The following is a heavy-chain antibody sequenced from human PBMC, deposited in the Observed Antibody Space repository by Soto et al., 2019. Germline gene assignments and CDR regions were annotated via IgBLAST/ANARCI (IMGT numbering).Heavy chain of an antibody. D-gene: IGHD2-15*01. CDR1: GGSISSYY. Sequence: NPSETLSLTCTVSGGSISSYYWSWIRQPPGKGLEWIGYIYYSGSTNYNPSLKSRVTISVDTSKNQFSLKLSSVTAADTAVYYCARDRRYCSGGSCYPDAFDIWGQGTLVTV. J-gene: IGHJ3*02. V-gene: IGHV4-59*01. CDR3: ARDRRYCSGGSCYPDAFDI. CDR2: IYYSGST.